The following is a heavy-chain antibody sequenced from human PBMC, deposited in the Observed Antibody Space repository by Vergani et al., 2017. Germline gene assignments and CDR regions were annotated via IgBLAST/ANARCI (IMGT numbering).Heavy chain of an antibody. V-gene: IGHV4-39*01. J-gene: IGHJ4*02. CDR3: ARPLFYYDVLTGFLY. D-gene: IGHD3-9*01. Sequence: QLQLQESGPGLVKPSETLSLTCTVSGGSISSSNYYWGWIRQPPGKGLEWIGSIYYSGSTYYTPSFKSRVTISVDTSKNQFSLKLSSVTAADTAVYYCARPLFYYDVLTGFLYWGQGTLVTVSS. CDR1: GGSISSSNYY. CDR2: IYYSGST.